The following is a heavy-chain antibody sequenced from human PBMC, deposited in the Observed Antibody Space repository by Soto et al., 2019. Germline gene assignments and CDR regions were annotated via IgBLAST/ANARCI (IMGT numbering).Heavy chain of an antibody. CDR1: GFTFSSYG. D-gene: IGHD1-26*01. CDR2: ISYDGSNK. CDR3: AKGGAGMDV. Sequence: QVQLVESGEGVARPGRSLRPSCAASGFTFSSYGMHWFRQAPGKGLEWVAVISYDGSNKYYADSVKGRFTISRDNSKNTLYLQMNSLRAEDTAVYYCAKGGAGMDVWGQGTTVTVSS. J-gene: IGHJ6*02. V-gene: IGHV3-30*18.